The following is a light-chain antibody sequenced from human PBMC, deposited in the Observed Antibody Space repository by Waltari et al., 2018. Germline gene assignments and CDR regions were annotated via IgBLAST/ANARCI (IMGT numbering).Light chain of an antibody. CDR2: DVS. CDR1: SSDVGGYNY. CDR3: GSYTSISTWV. Sequence: QSALTQPASVSGSPGQSITISCTGTSSDVGGYNYVSWYQQHPGRAPKPMIYDVSKRPSGVSNRFSGSKSGNTASLTISGLQAGDEADYYCGSYTSISTWVFGGGTKLTVL. J-gene: IGLJ3*02. V-gene: IGLV2-14*01.